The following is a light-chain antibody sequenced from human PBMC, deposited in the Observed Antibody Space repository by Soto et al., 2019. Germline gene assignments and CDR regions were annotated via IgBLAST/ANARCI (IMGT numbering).Light chain of an antibody. CDR2: SNN. V-gene: IGLV1-44*01. CDR1: SSNIGRNT. CDR3: AAWDDSLNGPV. J-gene: IGLJ3*02. Sequence: QSVLTQPPSASGTPGQRGTISCSGSSSNIGRNTVNWYQQLPGTAPKLLLDSNNQRPSGVPDRFSGSKSGTSASMAISGLQSEDEADYYCAAWDDSLNGPVFGGGTKLTVL.